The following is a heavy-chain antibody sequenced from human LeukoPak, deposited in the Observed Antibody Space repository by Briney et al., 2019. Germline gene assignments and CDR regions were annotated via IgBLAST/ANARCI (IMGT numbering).Heavy chain of an antibody. Sequence: PSETLSLTCVVSGYSISSGYQWAWIRQSPGKGLEWIGSIYHTGSAHYNPSLQSRVTISVDTSNNRFSLKLNSVTAADTAIYYCARDPRWLTPDYTSTSCYENYFDPWGQGTLVTVSS. V-gene: IGHV4-38-2*02. D-gene: IGHD2-2*01. J-gene: IGHJ5*02. CDR3: ARDPRWLTPDYTSTSCYENYFDP. CDR2: IYHTGSA. CDR1: GYSISSGYQ.